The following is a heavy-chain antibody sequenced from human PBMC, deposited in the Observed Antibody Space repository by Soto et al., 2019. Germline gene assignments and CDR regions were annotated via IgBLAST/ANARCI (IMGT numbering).Heavy chain of an antibody. D-gene: IGHD2-2*01. CDR3: ARGLRYQRSFDY. V-gene: IGHV4-34*01. J-gene: IGHJ4*02. CDR2: INHSGST. Sequence: PSETLSLTCAVYGGSFSCYYWIWIRQPPGKGLEWIGEINHSGSTNYNPSLKSRVTISVDTSKNQFSLKLSSVTAADTAVYYCARGLRYQRSFDYWGQGTLVTSPQ. CDR1: GGSFSCYY.